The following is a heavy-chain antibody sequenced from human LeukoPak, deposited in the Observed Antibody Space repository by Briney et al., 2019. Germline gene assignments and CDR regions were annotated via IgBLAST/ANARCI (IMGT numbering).Heavy chain of an antibody. CDR1: GFTFSSYA. V-gene: IGHV3-23*01. Sequence: GGSLRLSCAASGFTFSSYAMSWVRQAPGKGLEWVSAISGSGGSTYYADSVKGRFTISRDNSKNTLYLQMNSLRAKDTAVYYCAKAHIVVVIENAFDIWGQGTMVTVSS. D-gene: IGHD2-21*01. CDR3: AKAHIVVVIENAFDI. J-gene: IGHJ3*02. CDR2: ISGSGGST.